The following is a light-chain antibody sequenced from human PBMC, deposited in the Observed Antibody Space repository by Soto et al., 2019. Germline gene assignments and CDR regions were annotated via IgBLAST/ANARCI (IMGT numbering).Light chain of an antibody. CDR2: DAS. V-gene: IGKV1-5*01. CDR1: QDIDSW. J-gene: IGKJ1*01. CDR3: QQCHRYLT. Sequence: DIQMTQSPSSVSASVGDRVTITCRASQDIDSWLAWYQQKPGKAPNLLIYDASSLESGVPARFSGGGSGTEFTLTISSLQPDDIATYYCQQCHRYLTFGQGTKVDIK.